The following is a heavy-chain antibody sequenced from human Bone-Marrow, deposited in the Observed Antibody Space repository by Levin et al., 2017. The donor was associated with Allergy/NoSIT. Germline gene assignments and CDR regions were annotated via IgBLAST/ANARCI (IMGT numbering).Heavy chain of an antibody. Sequence: GESLKISCVASGFNFRSNGLSWVRQAPGKGLEWVSSIRSTGSHTYYADSVKGRFTISRDDSKNTLYLQMNSLRAEDTAVYYCAIMYYGSGTYVLLDFWGQGTPDTGSS. CDR3: AIMYYGSGTYVLLDF. CDR1: GFNFRSNG. CDR2: IRSTGSHT. J-gene: IGHJ4*02. V-gene: IGHV3-23*01. D-gene: IGHD3-10*01.